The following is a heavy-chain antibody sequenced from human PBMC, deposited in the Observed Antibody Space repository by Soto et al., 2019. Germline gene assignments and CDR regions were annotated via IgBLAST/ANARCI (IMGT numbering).Heavy chain of an antibody. J-gene: IGHJ4*02. V-gene: IGHV1-18*01. CDR1: GYTFTRNG. CDR3: TRGNSIGAPGDY. Sequence: QIQLVQSGAEVMKPGASVKVSCKASGYTFTRNGITWVRQAPGQGLEWMGWISGYNGHTNHAQKLQGRVTMTTDTPTSTAYMELRSLRSDYTAVYYCTRGNSIGAPGDYWGQGTLVTVSS. D-gene: IGHD1-26*01. CDR2: ISGYNGHT.